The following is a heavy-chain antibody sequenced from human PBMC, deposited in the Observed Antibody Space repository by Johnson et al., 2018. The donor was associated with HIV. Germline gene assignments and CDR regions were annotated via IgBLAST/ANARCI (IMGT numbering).Heavy chain of an antibody. CDR3: ARVGNGDYGWSFDI. CDR2: TQQDGSGK. J-gene: IGHJ3*02. V-gene: IGHV3-7*01. CDR1: GFTFSSYG. D-gene: IGHD4-17*01. Sequence: EVQLVESGGGVVQPGRSLRLSCAASGFTFSSYGMHWVRKAPGKGLEWVAQTQQDGSGKLYVSSLRGRITISRDNAKNSLYLQMNSLRAEDTAMYYWARVGNGDYGWSFDIWGQGTTVTISS.